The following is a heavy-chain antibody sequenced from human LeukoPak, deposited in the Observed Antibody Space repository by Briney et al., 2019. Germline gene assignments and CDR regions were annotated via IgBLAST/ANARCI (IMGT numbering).Heavy chain of an antibody. D-gene: IGHD2-2*01. V-gene: IGHV1-2*02. J-gene: IGHJ6*02. CDR2: INPNSGGT. CDR1: GYTFTGYY. Sequence: GSSVKVSCKASGYTFTGYYMQWVRHAPGQGLEWMGWINPNSGGTNYAQKLQGRVTMTRDTSISTAYMELSRLRSDDTAVYFCARDHCVSSGCYEDYYYGMDVWGRGTTVTVSS. CDR3: ARDHCVSSGCYEDYYYGMDV.